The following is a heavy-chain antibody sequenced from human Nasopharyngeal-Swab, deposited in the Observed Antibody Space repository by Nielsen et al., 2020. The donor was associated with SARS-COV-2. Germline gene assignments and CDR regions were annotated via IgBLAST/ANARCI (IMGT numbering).Heavy chain of an antibody. V-gene: IGHV3-33*01. CDR3: ARDLFYLDY. CDR2: IWYDGSNK. Sequence: GESLKISCAASGFTFSAYGMHWVRQAPGKGLDWVAFIWYDGSNKYYADSVKGRFTISRDNSKNTLYLQMNSLRAEDTAVYYCARDLFYLDYWGQGTLVTVSS. CDR1: GFTFSAYG. J-gene: IGHJ4*02. D-gene: IGHD3-16*02.